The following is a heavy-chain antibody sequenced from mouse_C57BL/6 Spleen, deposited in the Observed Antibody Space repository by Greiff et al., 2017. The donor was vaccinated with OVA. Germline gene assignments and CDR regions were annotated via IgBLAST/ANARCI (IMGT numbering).Heavy chain of an antibody. D-gene: IGHD4-1*01. J-gene: IGHJ2*01. V-gene: IGHV1-76*01. CDR3: ARVNSTPNWDYFDY. CDR1: GYTFTDYY. CDR2: IYPGSGNT. Sequence: QVQLKESGAELVRPGASVKLSCKASGYTFTDYYINWVKQRPGQGLEWIARIYPGSGNTYYNEKFKGKATLTAEKSSSTAYMQLSSLTSEDSAVYFCARVNSTPNWDYFDYWGQGTTLTVSS.